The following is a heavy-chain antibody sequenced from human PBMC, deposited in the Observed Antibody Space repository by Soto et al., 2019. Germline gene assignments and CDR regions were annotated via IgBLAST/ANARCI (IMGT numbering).Heavy chain of an antibody. Sequence: ASVKVSCKASGDTFTTYDINWVRQATGHGLEWMGWNNPNSGNIGYAQRFQGRVTMTRDTATRTAYMEVSSLRSDDTAVYYCARGRASGSYYLLDYWGQGTLVTVSS. CDR1: GDTFTTYD. V-gene: IGHV1-8*01. J-gene: IGHJ4*02. CDR3: ARGRASGSYYLLDY. CDR2: NNPNSGNI. D-gene: IGHD3-10*01.